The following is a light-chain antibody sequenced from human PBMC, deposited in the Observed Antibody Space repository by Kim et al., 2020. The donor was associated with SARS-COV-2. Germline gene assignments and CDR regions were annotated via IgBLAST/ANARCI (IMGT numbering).Light chain of an antibody. Sequence: TLSAAIGDRVTITGRASQSISSWLAWYQQKPGKAPKLLIYDASSLESGVPSRFSGSGSGTEFTLTISSLQPDDFATYHCQQYKSYTFGQGTKLEI. CDR2: DAS. CDR3: QQYKSYT. CDR1: QSISSW. J-gene: IGKJ2*01. V-gene: IGKV1-5*01.